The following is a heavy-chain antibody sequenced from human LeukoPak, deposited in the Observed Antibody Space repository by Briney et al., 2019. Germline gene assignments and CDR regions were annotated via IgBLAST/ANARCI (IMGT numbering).Heavy chain of an antibody. CDR2: IIPIFGTA. D-gene: IGHD3-10*01. CDR3: ATSGIMVRGVHFDY. CDR1: GGTFSSYA. J-gene: IGHJ4*01. V-gene: IGHV1-69*05. Sequence: GASVKVSCKASGGTFSSYAISWVRQAPGQGLEWMGGIIPIFGTANYAQKFQGRVTITTDESTSTAYMELSSLRSEDTAVYYCATSGIMVRGVHFDYWGQGTLVTVSS.